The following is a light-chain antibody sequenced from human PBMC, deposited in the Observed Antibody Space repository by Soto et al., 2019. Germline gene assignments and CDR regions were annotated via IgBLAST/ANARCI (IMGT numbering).Light chain of an antibody. CDR2: EVS. CDR1: SSDVGGYNY. CDR3: SSYGGSNPVV. Sequence: QSALTQPPSASGSPGQSVTISCTGSSSDVGGYNYVSWYQQHPGKAPKLMIYEVSKRPSGVPDRLSGSTSGNTASLTVSGLQAEDEADDYCSSYGGSNPVVFGGGTKLTVL. V-gene: IGLV2-8*01. J-gene: IGLJ2*01.